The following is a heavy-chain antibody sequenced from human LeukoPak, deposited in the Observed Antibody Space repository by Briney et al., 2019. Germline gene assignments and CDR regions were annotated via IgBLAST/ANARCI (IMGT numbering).Heavy chain of an antibody. CDR3: ARDYDFWSGYYMGYYYYMDV. Sequence: ASVKVSCKASGYTFNSYYIQWVRQAPGQGLEWMGIINPSGGSTSYAQKFQGRVTVTRDLSTSTVYMELSSLRSEDTAVYYCARDYDFWSGYYMGYYYYMDVWGKGTTVTVSS. CDR2: INPSGGST. J-gene: IGHJ6*03. V-gene: IGHV1-46*02. D-gene: IGHD3-3*01. CDR1: GYTFNSYY.